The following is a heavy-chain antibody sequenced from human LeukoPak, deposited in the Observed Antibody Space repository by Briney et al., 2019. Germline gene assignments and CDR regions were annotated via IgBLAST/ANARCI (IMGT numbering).Heavy chain of an antibody. CDR3: ASAALYGVIDF. Sequence: SETLSLTCTVSGGSISSYYWSWIRQPPGKGLEWIGYIYYSGSTNYSPSLKSRVTISVDTSKNQFSLKLSSVTAADTAVYYCASAALYGVIDFWGQGTLVTVSS. CDR2: IYYSGST. CDR1: GGSISSYY. V-gene: IGHV4-59*01. D-gene: IGHD4-17*01. J-gene: IGHJ4*02.